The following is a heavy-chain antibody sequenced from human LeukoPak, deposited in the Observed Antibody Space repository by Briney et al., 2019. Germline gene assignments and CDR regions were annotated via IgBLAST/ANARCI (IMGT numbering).Heavy chain of an antibody. Sequence: GGSLRLSCAASGFTFSSYSMNWVRQAPGKGLEWVSYISRGSSEIHYADSVKGRFSISRDSAKNSLYLQMNSLRAEDTAVYYCTRELAYWGQGTLVTVSS. CDR1: GFTFSSYS. CDR2: ISRGSSEI. J-gene: IGHJ4*02. CDR3: TRELAY. V-gene: IGHV3-48*01.